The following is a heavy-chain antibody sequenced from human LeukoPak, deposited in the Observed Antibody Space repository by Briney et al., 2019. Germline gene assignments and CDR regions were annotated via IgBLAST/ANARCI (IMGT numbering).Heavy chain of an antibody. D-gene: IGHD3-22*01. Sequence: ASVNVSCKASGYTFTSHFMHWVRQAPGQGLEWMGIINPRGGSTSYTQKLQGRVTMTRDTSTSTVYMELSSLRSEDTAVYYCARVKSYYYDTSDKDAFDIWGQGTMVTVSS. V-gene: IGHV1-46*04. CDR2: INPRGGST. CDR1: GYTFTSHF. CDR3: ARVKSYYYDTSDKDAFDI. J-gene: IGHJ3*02.